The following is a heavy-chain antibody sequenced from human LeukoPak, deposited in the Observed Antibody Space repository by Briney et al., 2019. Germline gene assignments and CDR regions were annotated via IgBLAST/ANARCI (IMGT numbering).Heavy chain of an antibody. Sequence: GGSLRLSCAASGFIFSNYAIHWVRQAPGKGLEWVAVISHDGSNKNYANSVKGRFTISRDNSKNTLYLQMNSLRAEDTAVYYCAREGYAGSGLPLDAFDIWGQGTMVTVSS. V-gene: IGHV3-30*14. D-gene: IGHD3-10*01. CDR3: AREGYAGSGLPLDAFDI. CDR1: GFIFSNYA. J-gene: IGHJ3*02. CDR2: ISHDGSNK.